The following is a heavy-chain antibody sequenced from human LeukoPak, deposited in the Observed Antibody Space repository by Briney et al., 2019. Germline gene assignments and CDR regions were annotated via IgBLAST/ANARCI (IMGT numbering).Heavy chain of an antibody. D-gene: IGHD6-19*01. CDR3: AREPPGIAVEAAFDI. CDR1: GYIFTNYG. CDR2: INANNGNT. Sequence: ASVKVSCKASGYIFTNYGITWVRQAPGQGLEWMGWINANNGNTNYAQNLQGRVTMTTDTSTTTVYMELRSLRSDDTAVYYCAREPPGIAVEAAFDIWGQGTMVTVSS. V-gene: IGHV1-18*01. J-gene: IGHJ3*02.